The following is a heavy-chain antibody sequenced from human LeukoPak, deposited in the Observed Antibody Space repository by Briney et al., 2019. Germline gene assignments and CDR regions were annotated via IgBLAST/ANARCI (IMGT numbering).Heavy chain of an antibody. Sequence: SETLSLTCAVYGGSFSGYYWSWIRQPPGKGLEWIGEINRSGSTNYNPSLKSRVTISVDTSKNQFSLKLSSVTAADTAVYYCARANRRGYYGSGSVVGYWGQGTLVTVSS. CDR1: GGSFSGYY. V-gene: IGHV4-34*01. CDR3: ARANRRGYYGSGSVVGY. CDR2: INRSGST. J-gene: IGHJ4*02. D-gene: IGHD3-10*01.